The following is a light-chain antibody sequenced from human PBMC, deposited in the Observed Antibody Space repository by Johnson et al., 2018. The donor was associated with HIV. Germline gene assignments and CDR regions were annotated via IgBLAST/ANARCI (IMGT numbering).Light chain of an antibody. CDR3: ETWDSSLSAC. CDR1: SSNIGSNY. J-gene: IGLJ1*01. Sequence: QSVLTQPPSVSAAPGREVTISCSGSSSNIGSNYVSWYQQLPGTAPKLLIYENNKRPSGIPDRFSGSKSGTSATLGITGLQTGDEADYYCETWDSSLSACFGTGTKVTVL. CDR2: ENN. V-gene: IGLV1-51*02.